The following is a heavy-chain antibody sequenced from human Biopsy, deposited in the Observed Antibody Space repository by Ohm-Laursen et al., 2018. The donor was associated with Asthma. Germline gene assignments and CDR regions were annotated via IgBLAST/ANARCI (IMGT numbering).Heavy chain of an antibody. J-gene: IGHJ6*02. CDR2: IYYRGTT. D-gene: IGHD6-13*01. Sequence: SETLSLTCSLSSGSGGYMRSGNYYWGWIRQPPGKGLEWLGSIYYRGTTYCNPSIESRVTVSADTSKNQFSQKLTSATAADTAVYYCVRGSSSWHHGPFHYYYGLDVWGQGTTATVSS. V-gene: IGHV4-39*01. CDR3: VRGSSSWHHGPFHYYYGLDV. CDR1: SGSGGYMRSGNYY.